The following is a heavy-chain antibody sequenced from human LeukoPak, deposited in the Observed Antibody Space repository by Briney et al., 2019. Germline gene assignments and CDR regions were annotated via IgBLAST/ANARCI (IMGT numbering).Heavy chain of an antibody. V-gene: IGHV4-39*01. CDR3: ARQRQGGSYYGYYFDY. J-gene: IGHJ4*02. CDR2: IYYSGST. Sequence: SETLSLTCTVSGGSISSSSYYWGWIRQPPGKGLEWIGSIYYSGSTYYNPSLKSRVTISVDTSKNQFSLKLSSVTAADTAVYYRARQRQGGSYYGYYFDYWGQGTLVTVSS. D-gene: IGHD1-26*01. CDR1: GGSISSSSYY.